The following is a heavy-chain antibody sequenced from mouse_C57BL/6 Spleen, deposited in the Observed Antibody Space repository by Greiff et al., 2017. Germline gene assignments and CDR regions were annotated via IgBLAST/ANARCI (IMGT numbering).Heavy chain of an antibody. J-gene: IGHJ4*01. CDR2: IWRGGST. CDR3: AKKGNDGYYGAMDY. Sequence: VQLQQSGPGLVQPSQSLSITCTVSGFSLTSYGVHWVRQSPGKGLEWLGVIWRGGSTDYNAAFMSRLSITKDNSKSQVFFKMNSLQADDTAIYYCAKKGNDGYYGAMDYWGQGTSVTVSS. D-gene: IGHD2-3*01. V-gene: IGHV2-5*01. CDR1: GFSLTSYG.